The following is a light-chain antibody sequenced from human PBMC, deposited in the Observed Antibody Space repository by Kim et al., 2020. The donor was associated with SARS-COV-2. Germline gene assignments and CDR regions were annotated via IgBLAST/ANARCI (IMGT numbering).Light chain of an antibody. CDR2: GTS. J-gene: IGKJ5*01. CDR3: LQHNTYPIT. CDR1: QDIRND. V-gene: IGKV1-17*01. Sequence: ASVGDRVTITCRASQDIRNDLGWYQQNPGRAPKRLIYGTSSLQSGVPSRFSGSESGTEFTLTISSVQPEDFATYFCLQHNTYPITFGQGTRLEIK.